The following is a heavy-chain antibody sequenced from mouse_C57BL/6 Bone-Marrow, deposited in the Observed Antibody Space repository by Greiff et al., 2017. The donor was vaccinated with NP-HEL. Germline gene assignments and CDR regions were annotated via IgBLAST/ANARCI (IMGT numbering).Heavy chain of an antibody. J-gene: IGHJ2*01. CDR2: IYPSDSET. CDR1: GYTFTSYW. D-gene: IGHD2-2*01. Sequence: QVQLQQPGAELVRPGSSVKLSCKASGYTFTSYWMDWVKQRPGHGLEWIGNIYPSDSETHYNQKFKDKATLTVDKSSSTAYMQLSSLTSEDSAVYYCASVGYVVMYFDDWGQGTTLSVAS. V-gene: IGHV1-61*01. CDR3: ASVGYVVMYFDD.